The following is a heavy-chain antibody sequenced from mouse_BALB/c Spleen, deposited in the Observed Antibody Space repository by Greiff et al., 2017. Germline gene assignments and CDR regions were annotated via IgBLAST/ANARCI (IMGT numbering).Heavy chain of an antibody. CDR1: GFSLTSYG. CDR2: IWAGGST. D-gene: IGHD2-1*01. J-gene: IGHJ3*01. CDR3: ARGSYGNYAWFAY. V-gene: IGHV2-9*02. Sequence: VKLMESGPGLVAPSQSLSITCTVSGFSLTSYGVHWVRQPPGKGLEWLGVIWAGGSTNYNSALMSRLSISKDNSKSQVFLKMNSLQTDDTAMYYCARGSYGNYAWFAYWGQGTLVTVSA.